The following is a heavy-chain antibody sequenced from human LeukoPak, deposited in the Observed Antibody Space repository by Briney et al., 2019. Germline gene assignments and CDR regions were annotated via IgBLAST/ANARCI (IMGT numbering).Heavy chain of an antibody. CDR1: GGSISSGGYS. D-gene: IGHD3-3*01. CDR3: ARDLWSGFDWFDP. Sequence: SETLSLTCAVSGGSISSGGYSWSWIRQPPGKGLEWIGYISYSGSTYYNPSLKSRVTISVDTSKNQFSLKLSSVTAADTAVYYCARDLWSGFDWFDPWGQGTLVTVSS. J-gene: IGHJ5*02. V-gene: IGHV4-30-4*07. CDR2: ISYSGST.